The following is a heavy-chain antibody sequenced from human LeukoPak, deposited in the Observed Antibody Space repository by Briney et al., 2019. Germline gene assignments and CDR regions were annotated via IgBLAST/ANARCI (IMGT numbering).Heavy chain of an antibody. V-gene: IGHV3-74*01. CDR2: IKSDGST. CDR1: GFTFRNYW. J-gene: IGHJ1*01. Sequence: GGSLRLSCAASGFTFRNYWLHWVRQAPGKGLVWVSRIKSDGSTRYADSVKGRFTISRDNAKNTVSLQMNSLRAEDTGVYYCARAPSEIGGYYPEYFRHWGQGTLVTVSP. CDR3: ARAPSEIGGYYPEYFRH. D-gene: IGHD3-22*01.